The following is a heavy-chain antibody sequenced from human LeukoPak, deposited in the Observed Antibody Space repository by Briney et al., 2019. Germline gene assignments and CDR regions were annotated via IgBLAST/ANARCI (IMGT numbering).Heavy chain of an antibody. CDR2: IYYRRTT. Sequence: PSETLSLTCTVSGYSISSGYDWGWIRQPPGKGLEWIGSIYYRRTTYYNPSLKSRVTISVDTSKNQFSLKLSSVTAADTAVYYCARHRGSYYDSSGYVGYWGQGTLVTVSS. D-gene: IGHD3-22*01. CDR3: ARHRGSYYDSSGYVGY. J-gene: IGHJ4*02. V-gene: IGHV4-38-2*02. CDR1: GYSISSGYD.